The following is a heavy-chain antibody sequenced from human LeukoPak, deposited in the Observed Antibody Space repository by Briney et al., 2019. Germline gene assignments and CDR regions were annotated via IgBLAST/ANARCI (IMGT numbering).Heavy chain of an antibody. Sequence: GGSLRLSCAASGFTFSSYEMNWVRQAPGKGLEWVSYISSSGSTIYYADSVKGRFTISRDNAKNSLYLQMNSLRAEDTAVYYCARTTEGGYIGYFYYYYMDVWGKGTTVTISS. CDR3: ARTTEGGYIGYFYYYYMDV. CDR1: GFTFSSYE. V-gene: IGHV3-48*03. CDR2: ISSSGSTI. J-gene: IGHJ6*03. D-gene: IGHD5-18*01.